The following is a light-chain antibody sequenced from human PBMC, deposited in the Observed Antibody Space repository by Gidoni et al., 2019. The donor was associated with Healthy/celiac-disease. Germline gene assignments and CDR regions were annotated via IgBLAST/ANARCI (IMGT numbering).Light chain of an antibody. Sequence: IVLTQSPGTLSLSPGERATLSCRASQSGSSSYLAWYQQKPGQAPRLLIYGASSRATGIPDRFSGSGSGTDFTLTISRLEPEDFAVYYCQQYGSSSWTFGQGTKVEIK. CDR3: QQYGSSSWT. V-gene: IGKV3-20*01. CDR1: QSGSSSY. CDR2: GAS. J-gene: IGKJ1*01.